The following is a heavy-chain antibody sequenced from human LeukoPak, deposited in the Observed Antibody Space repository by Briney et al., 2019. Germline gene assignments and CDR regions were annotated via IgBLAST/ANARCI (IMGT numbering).Heavy chain of an antibody. J-gene: IGHJ4*02. CDR2: INAGNGNT. CDR3: ARFHGFYGGDY. Sequence: ASVKVSCKVSGYTLTELSMHWVRQAPGQRLEWMGWINAGNGNTKYSQKFQGRVTITRDTSASTAYMELSSLRSEDTAVYYCARFHGFYGGDYWGQGTLVTVSS. V-gene: IGHV1-3*01. D-gene: IGHD3-22*01. CDR1: GYTLTELS.